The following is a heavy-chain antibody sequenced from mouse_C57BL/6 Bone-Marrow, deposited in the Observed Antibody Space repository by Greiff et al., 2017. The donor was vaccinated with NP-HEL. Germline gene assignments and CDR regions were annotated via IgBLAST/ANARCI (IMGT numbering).Heavy chain of an antibody. Sequence: VKLVESGPGLVAPSQSLSITCTVSGFSLTSYGVDWVRQPPGKGLEWLGVIWGGGSTKYKSAVMSRLSISKDNSKSQVYLKMNSLQTDDTAMYYCAKRTGTNAMDYWGQGTSVTVSS. CDR2: IWGGGST. D-gene: IGHD4-1*01. CDR1: GFSLTSYG. CDR3: AKRTGTNAMDY. V-gene: IGHV2-9*01. J-gene: IGHJ4*01.